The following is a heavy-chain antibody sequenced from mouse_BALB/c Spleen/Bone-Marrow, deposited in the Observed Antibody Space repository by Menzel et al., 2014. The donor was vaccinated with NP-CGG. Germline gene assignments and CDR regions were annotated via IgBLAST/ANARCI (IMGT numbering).Heavy chain of an antibody. V-gene: IGHV14-3*02. CDR2: IDPANGNT. J-gene: IGHJ1*01. Sequence: VQLQQSGAELVKPGASVKLSCTASGFNIKDTYRHWVKQRPEQGLEWIGRIDPANGNTKYDPKFQGKATITADTSSNTAYLQLSSLTSEDTAVYYCASYRYAWYFDVWGAGTTVTVSS. CDR1: GFNIKDTY. CDR3: ASYRYAWYFDV. D-gene: IGHD2-14*01.